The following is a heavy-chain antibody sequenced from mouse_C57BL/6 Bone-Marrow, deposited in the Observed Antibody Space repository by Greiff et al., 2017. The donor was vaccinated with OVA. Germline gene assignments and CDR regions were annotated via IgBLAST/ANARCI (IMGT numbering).Heavy chain of an antibody. J-gene: IGHJ2*01. CDR1: GYTFTDYE. D-gene: IGHD2-1*01. CDR3: TKYGNYDY. V-gene: IGHV1-15*01. Sequence: LVESGAELVRPGASVTLSCKASGYTFTDYEMHWVKQTPVHGLEWIGAIDPETGGTAYNQKFKGKAILTADKSSSTAYMELRSLTSEDSAVYYCTKYGNYDYWGQGTTLTVSS. CDR2: IDPETGGT.